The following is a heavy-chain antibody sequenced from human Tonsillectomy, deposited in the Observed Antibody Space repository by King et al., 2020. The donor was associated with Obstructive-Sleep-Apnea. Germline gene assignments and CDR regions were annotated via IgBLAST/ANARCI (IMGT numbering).Heavy chain of an antibody. J-gene: IGHJ4*02. D-gene: IGHD3-9*01. V-gene: IGHV4-59*08. CDR2: IYYSGST. CDR1: GGSISSYY. Sequence: VQLQESGPGLVKPSETLSLTCTVSGGSISSYYWSWIRQPPGKGLEWIGYIYYSGSTSYNPSLKSRITISVDPSKNQFSLKLSSVTAADTAVYYCARQSEILTAYFHWGQGALVTVSS. CDR3: ARQSEILTAYFH.